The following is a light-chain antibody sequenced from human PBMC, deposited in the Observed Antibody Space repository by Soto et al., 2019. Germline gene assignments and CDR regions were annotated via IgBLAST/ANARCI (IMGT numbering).Light chain of an antibody. Sequence: EIVLPQSPDTVSLSPGERATLSFRASQSFSRIXLAWYEQEPGRATRLVIFDESNRATGIPARFIGSGSGKDFTLTISSLEPEYFAVYYCQQRSNWPTRTFGQGTRLEIK. CDR3: QQRSNWPTRT. V-gene: IGKV3-11*01. CDR2: DES. CDR1: QSFSRIX. J-gene: IGKJ5*01.